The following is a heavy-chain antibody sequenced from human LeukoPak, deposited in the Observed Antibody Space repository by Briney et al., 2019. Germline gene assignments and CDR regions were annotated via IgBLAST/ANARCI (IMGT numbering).Heavy chain of an antibody. CDR2: INHSGGT. V-gene: IGHV4-34*01. CDR1: GGSFSGYY. Sequence: SETLSLTCAVYGGSFSGYYWSWIRQPPGKGLEWIGEINHSGGTNYNPSLKSRVTISVDTSKNQFSLKLNSVTAADTAVYYCARGRGDEYGDYDYWGQGSLVTVSS. CDR3: ARGRGDEYGDYDY. D-gene: IGHD4-17*01. J-gene: IGHJ4*02.